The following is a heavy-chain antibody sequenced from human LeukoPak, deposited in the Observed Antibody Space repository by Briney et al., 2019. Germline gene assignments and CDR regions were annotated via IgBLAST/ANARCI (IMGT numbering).Heavy chain of an antibody. CDR3: ARGGYYYDSSAYSDY. V-gene: IGHV3-48*03. J-gene: IGHJ4*02. D-gene: IGHD3-22*01. Sequence: GGSLRLSCVASGFPFSSYEMKWVRQAPGKGLEWVSYISSIGTIYYADSVKGRFTISRDNAKNSLHLQMNSLRAEDAAVYYCARGGYYYDSSAYSDYWGQGTLVTVSS. CDR1: GFPFSSYE. CDR2: ISSIGTI.